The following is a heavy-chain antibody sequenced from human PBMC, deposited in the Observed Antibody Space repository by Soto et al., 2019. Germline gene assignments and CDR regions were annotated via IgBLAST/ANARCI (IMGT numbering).Heavy chain of an antibody. CDR3: AGRVGATNYGMDV. Sequence: PGGSLRLSCAASEFTVSSNYMNWVRQAPGKGLGWVSTIYSGGSTYYADSVKGRFTISRDNSKNTLYLQMNNLRAEDTGVYYCAGRVGATNYGMDVWRQGTTVTVSS. V-gene: IGHV3-53*01. D-gene: IGHD1-26*01. CDR2: IYSGGST. J-gene: IGHJ6*02. CDR1: EFTVSSNY.